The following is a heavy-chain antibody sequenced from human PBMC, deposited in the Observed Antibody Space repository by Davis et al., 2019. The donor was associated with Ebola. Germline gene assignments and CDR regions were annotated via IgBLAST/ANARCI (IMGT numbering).Heavy chain of an antibody. CDR2: ISWNSGSI. CDR3: AKDMEGIAAAGNSGFDY. V-gene: IGHV3-9*01. CDR1: GFTFDDYA. D-gene: IGHD6-13*01. Sequence: SLKISCAASGFTFDDYAMHWVRQAPGKGLEWVSGISWNSGSIGYADSVKGRFTISRDNAKNSLYLQMNSLRAEDTALYYCAKDMEGIAAAGNSGFDYWGQGTLVTVSS. J-gene: IGHJ4*02.